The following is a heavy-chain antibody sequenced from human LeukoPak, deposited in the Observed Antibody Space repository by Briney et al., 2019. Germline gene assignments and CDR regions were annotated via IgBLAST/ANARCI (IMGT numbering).Heavy chain of an antibody. CDR1: GFTFSSYA. D-gene: IGHD3-3*01. J-gene: IGHJ3*02. CDR3: ARANNVRFLEWPPNDAFDI. CDR2: TSGSGGST. Sequence: QPGGSLRLSCAASGFTFSSYAMSWVRQAPGKGLEGVSATSGSGGSTYYADSVKGRFTISRDNSKNTLYLQMNSLRAEDTAVYYCARANNVRFLEWPPNDAFDIWGQGTMVTVSS. V-gene: IGHV3-23*01.